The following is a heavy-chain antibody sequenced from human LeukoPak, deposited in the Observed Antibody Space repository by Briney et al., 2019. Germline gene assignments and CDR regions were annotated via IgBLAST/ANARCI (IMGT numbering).Heavy chain of an antibody. J-gene: IGHJ4*02. CDR1: GFIFSSYA. CDR2: ISGSGDST. Sequence: GGSLRLSCAASGFIFSSYAMSWVRQAPGKGLEWVSLISGSGDSTYYADSVKGRFTISRDNSKNTLYLQMNSLRAEDTAVYYCVKDSWRYDYWGQGTLVTVSS. V-gene: IGHV3-23*01. CDR3: VKDSWRYDY.